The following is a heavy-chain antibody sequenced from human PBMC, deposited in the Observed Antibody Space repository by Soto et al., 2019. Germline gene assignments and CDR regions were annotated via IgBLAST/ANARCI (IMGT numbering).Heavy chain of an antibody. CDR2: ISLGDSYK. Sequence: QVQLVESGGGLVKPGGSLRLACAASGSTFSDYYMSWVRQAPGKGLEWVSFISLGDSYKKTADSVKGRFTISRDNAQNALYLQMNSLRAEDTGLYYCVRESRTDEDGYDARGYYFDYWGQGTLVTVSS. D-gene: IGHD5-12*01. J-gene: IGHJ4*02. CDR1: GSTFSDYY. V-gene: IGHV3-11*06. CDR3: VRESRTDEDGYDARGYYFDY.